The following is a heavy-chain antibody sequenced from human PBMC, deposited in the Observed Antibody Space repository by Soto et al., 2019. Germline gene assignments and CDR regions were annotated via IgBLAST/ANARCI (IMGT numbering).Heavy chain of an antibody. V-gene: IGHV4-31*02. CDR2: IYYSGST. CDR1: GCSISSGGYY. Sequence: QVQLQESGPGPVKPSQTLSLPWTCSGCSISSGGYYWSWIRQHPGKGLEWIGYIYYSGSTYYNPSLKSRVTISVDTSKNQFSLKLSSVTAADTAVYYCARESFYGDQPDYWGQGTLVTVSS. J-gene: IGHJ4*02. CDR3: ARESFYGDQPDY. D-gene: IGHD4-17*01.